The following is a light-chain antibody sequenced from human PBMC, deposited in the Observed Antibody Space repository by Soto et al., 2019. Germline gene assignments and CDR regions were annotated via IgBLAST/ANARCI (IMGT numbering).Light chain of an antibody. V-gene: IGKV3-20*01. CDR1: QSVSSSY. Sequence: EILLTQSPGTLSLSPGERATLSCRASQSVSSSYLAWYQQTPGQAPRLLIYGASSRDTGIPDRFSGSGSGTDFTLTFSRLEPEDFAVYYCQQYGSSPGTFGQGTKVDIK. J-gene: IGKJ1*01. CDR3: QQYGSSPGT. CDR2: GAS.